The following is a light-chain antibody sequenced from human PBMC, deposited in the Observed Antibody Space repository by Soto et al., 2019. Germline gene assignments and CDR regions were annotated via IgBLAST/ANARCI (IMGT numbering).Light chain of an antibody. CDR1: SSDVGGYQY. CDR2: AVN. J-gene: IGLJ1*01. Sequence: QYVLTQPPSASGSPGQSVTISCTGTSSDVGGYQYVSWYQQYPGKAPKLMIYAVNKRPSGVPDRFSGSRSGNTASLTVSGLQAEDEADYYCSSYAGSNNYVFGTGTKVTVL. V-gene: IGLV2-8*01. CDR3: SSYAGSNNYV.